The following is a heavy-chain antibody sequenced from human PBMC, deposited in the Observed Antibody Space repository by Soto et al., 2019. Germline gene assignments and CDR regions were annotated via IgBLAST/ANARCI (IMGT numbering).Heavy chain of an antibody. CDR1: GGSFSGYY. J-gene: IGHJ5*02. Sequence: SETLSLTCAVYGGSFSGYYWSWIRQPPGKGLEWIGEINHSGSTNYNPSLKSRVTISVDTSKNQFSLKLSSVTAADTAVYYCARRSRGYCSSTSCYFDPWGQGTLVTVS. D-gene: IGHD2-2*01. CDR2: INHSGST. V-gene: IGHV4-34*01. CDR3: ARRSRGYCSSTSCYFDP.